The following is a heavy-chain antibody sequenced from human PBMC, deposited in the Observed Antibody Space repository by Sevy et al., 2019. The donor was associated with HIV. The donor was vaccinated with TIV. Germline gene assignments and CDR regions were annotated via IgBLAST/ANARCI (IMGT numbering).Heavy chain of an antibody. CDR1: GITLTPYW. CDR2: INSDGSST. V-gene: IGHV3-74*01. J-gene: IGHJ4*02. CDR3: SRGLYYDMRGHQEPGDY. Sequence: GGSLRLSCAASGITLTPYWMHWVRQVPGKGLVWVSRINSDGSSTSYAESVKGLFTISRDNGKNTVYLQMKSLSVEDTAVYFCSRGLYYDMRGHQEPGDYWGQGVLVTVSS. D-gene: IGHD3-16*01.